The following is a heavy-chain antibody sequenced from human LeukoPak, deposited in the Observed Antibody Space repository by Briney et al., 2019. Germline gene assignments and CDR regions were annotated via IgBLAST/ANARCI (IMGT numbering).Heavy chain of an antibody. Sequence: SETLSLTCTVSGGSISSYYWSWIRQPPGKGLEWIGHIYYSGSTNYNPSLKSRVTISEDTSKNQFSLKLTSVTAADTAVYYCARHSAHSSTNDAFDLWGQGTLVTVSS. CDR2: IYYSGST. D-gene: IGHD6-13*01. CDR1: GGSISSYY. J-gene: IGHJ3*01. V-gene: IGHV4-59*01. CDR3: ARHSAHSSTNDAFDL.